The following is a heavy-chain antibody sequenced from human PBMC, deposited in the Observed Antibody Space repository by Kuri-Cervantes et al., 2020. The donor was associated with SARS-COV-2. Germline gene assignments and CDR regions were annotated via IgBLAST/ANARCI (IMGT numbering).Heavy chain of an antibody. J-gene: IGHJ4*02. V-gene: IGHV3-21*01. CDR2: ISSSSSYI. Sequence: GGSLRLSCAASGFTFSSYSMNWVRQAPGKGLEWVSSISSSSSYISYADSMKGRFTISRDNAKNPLYLQMNSLRAEDTAVYYCARGNYVMYSRWPTAPSDYWGQGTLVTVSS. CDR3: ARGNYVMYSRWPTAPSDY. D-gene: IGHD3-16*01. CDR1: GFTFSSYS.